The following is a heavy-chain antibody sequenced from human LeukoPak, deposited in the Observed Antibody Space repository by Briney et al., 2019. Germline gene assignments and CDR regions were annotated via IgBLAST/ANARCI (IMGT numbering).Heavy chain of an antibody. V-gene: IGHV4-39*01. CDR3: ARLWSGLRPPDY. CDR2: VYYRGNT. Sequence: GSLRLSCAASGFAFRSCSMNWVRQPPGKGLEWIGSVYYRGNTYYNPSLKSRVTISVVTSKSQFSLRLNSVTAADTSVYYCARLWSGLRPPDYWGQGTLVTVSS. J-gene: IGHJ4*02. D-gene: IGHD3-3*01. CDR1: GFAFRSCSMN.